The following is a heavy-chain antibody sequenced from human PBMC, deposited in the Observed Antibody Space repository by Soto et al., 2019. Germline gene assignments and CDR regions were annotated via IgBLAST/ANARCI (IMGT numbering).Heavy chain of an antibody. J-gene: IGHJ6*02. D-gene: IGHD5-18*01. CDR1: GYTFTGYY. CDR3: AREGIQLWLDYYYYYGMDV. Sequence: ASVKVSCKASGYTFTGYYMHWVRQAPGQGIEWMGWINPNSGGTNYAQKFQGWVTMTRDTSISTAYMELSRLRSDDTAVYYCAREGIQLWLDYYYYYGMDVWGQGTTVTVSS. CDR2: INPNSGGT. V-gene: IGHV1-2*04.